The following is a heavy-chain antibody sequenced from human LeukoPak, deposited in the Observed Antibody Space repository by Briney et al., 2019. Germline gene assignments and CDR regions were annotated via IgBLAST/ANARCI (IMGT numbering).Heavy chain of an antibody. J-gene: IGHJ4*02. D-gene: IGHD5-18*01. V-gene: IGHV3-23*01. CDR2: ISGSGGST. Sequence: PGGSLRPSCAASGFTFSSYAMSWVRQAPGKGLEWVSAISGSGGSTYYADSVKGRFTISRDNSKNTLYLQMNSLRAEDTAVYYCAKGYQLYILLPSYFDYWGQGTLVTVSS. CDR1: GFTFSSYA. CDR3: AKGYQLYILLPSYFDY.